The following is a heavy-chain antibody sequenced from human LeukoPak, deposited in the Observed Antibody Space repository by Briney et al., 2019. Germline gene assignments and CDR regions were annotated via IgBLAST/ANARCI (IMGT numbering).Heavy chain of an antibody. CDR1: GLSFNTYA. CDR3: ARALDV. J-gene: IGHJ6*04. V-gene: IGHV3-30*04. Sequence: AGGSLRLSCVDSGLSFNTYAMHWVRQAPGKGLEWVAAISYGGSYTYYRDSVRGRFTISRDNSKNTMYLQMNSLRAEDTAMYYCARALDVWGKGTTVTVSS. CDR2: ISYGGSYT.